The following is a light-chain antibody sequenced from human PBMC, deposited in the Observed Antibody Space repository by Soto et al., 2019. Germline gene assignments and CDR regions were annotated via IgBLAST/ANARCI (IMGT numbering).Light chain of an antibody. Sequence: DIQMTQSPSSLSASVGDRVTIACQSSHDVSWNLNWFQQNPGEALKLLIYDAYNLERGVQSRFRGSGSGTDFTLNISSLQTEDVATCYYKKYSSMLSFGGGTEVELK. V-gene: IGKV1-33*01. J-gene: IGKJ4*01. CDR2: DAY. CDR1: HDVSWN. CDR3: KKYSSMLS.